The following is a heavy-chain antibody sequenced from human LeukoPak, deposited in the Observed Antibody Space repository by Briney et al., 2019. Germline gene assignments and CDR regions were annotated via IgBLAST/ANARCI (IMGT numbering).Heavy chain of an antibody. D-gene: IGHD3-22*01. CDR3: ARGYYDSSGYYYFGY. J-gene: IGHJ4*02. V-gene: IGHV4-59*01. CDR1: GGSISSYY. Sequence: PSETLSLTCTVSGGSISSYYWSWIRQPPGKGLEWIGDIYYSGSTNYNPSLKSRVTISVDTSKNQFSLKLSSVTAADTAVYYCARGYYDSSGYYYFGYWGQGTLVTVSS. CDR2: IYYSGST.